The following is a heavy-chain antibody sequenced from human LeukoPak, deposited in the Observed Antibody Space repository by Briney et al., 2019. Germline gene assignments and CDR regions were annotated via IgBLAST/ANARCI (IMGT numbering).Heavy chain of an antibody. Sequence: GGSLRLSCAASGFTFSTYRMHWVRQAPGKGLEGVAFIWYDGSNQHYADSVKGRFTNCRDNSENTLYLQMNSLRAEDTAVYYCAKPSSRNYYYYYYMDVWGKGATVTVSS. D-gene: IGHD2-2*01. CDR2: IWYDGSNQ. CDR3: AKPSSRNYYYYYYMDV. V-gene: IGHV3-30*02. J-gene: IGHJ6*03. CDR1: GFTFSTYR.